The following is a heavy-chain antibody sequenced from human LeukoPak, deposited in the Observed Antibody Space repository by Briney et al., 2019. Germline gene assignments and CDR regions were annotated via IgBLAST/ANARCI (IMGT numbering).Heavy chain of an antibody. Sequence: PGGSLRLSCAASGFTVSSNYMSWIRQAPGQGPGWISYISASGSYTNYADSVKGRFTISRDNAKNSLHLQMNSLRAEDTAVYYCGRSRGAGPGAHFDVWGQGILVTVSS. V-gene: IGHV3-11*03. CDR2: ISASGSYT. J-gene: IGHJ4*02. CDR3: GRSRGAGPGAHFDV. D-gene: IGHD6-19*01. CDR1: GFTVSSNY.